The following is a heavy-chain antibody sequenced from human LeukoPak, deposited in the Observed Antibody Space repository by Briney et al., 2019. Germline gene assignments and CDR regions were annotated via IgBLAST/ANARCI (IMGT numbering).Heavy chain of an antibody. J-gene: IGHJ4*02. CDR3: TRDRSWFGNHDH. D-gene: IGHD3-16*01. V-gene: IGHV3-7*01. Sequence: PGGSLRLSCVASGYTFSDYWMSWVRQAPGKGLEWVANIRPDGSDKNYVDSVKGRFTVSRDNAGNSVYLQMNSLRGEDTAVYYCTRDRSWFGNHDHWGQGTLVTVSS. CDR1: GYTFSDYW. CDR2: IRPDGSDK.